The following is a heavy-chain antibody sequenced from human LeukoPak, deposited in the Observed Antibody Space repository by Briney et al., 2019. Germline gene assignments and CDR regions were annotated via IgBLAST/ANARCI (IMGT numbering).Heavy chain of an antibody. D-gene: IGHD2-21*01. Sequence: PGRSLRLSCAASGFTFSSYGMHWVRQAPGKGLEWVAVISYDGSNKYYADSVKGRFTISRDNSKNTLYLQMNSLRPEDTAVYFCARVAYYSRVISLQYFQHWGQGTLVTVSS. CDR2: ISYDGSNK. CDR1: GFTFSSYG. J-gene: IGHJ1*01. V-gene: IGHV3-30*03. CDR3: ARVAYYSRVISLQYFQH.